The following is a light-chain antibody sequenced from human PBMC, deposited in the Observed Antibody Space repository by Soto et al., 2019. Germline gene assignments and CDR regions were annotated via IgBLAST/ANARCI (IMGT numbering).Light chain of an antibody. J-gene: IGKJ1*01. CDR1: QSISSW. Sequence: DIQMTQSPSTLSASVGDRVTITCRASQSISSWLAWYQQKPGKAAKLLIYKASSLERGVPSRFSGSGSETEFTLTISTLQPDDFATYYCQQYNSYSRTLXQGTKV. CDR2: KAS. V-gene: IGKV1-5*03. CDR3: QQYNSYSRT.